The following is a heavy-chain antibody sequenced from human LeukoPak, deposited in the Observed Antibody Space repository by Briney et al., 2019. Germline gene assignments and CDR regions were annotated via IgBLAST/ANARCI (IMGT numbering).Heavy chain of an antibody. Sequence: PSETLSLTCTVSGGSVSRSPYYWGWIRQPPGKGLEWIGNIYYSGSTYYNPSLKSRVTISVDTSKNQFSLKLSSVTAADTAVYYCARGGLIDFDYWGQGTLVTVSS. CDR1: GGSVSRSPYY. D-gene: IGHD3-22*01. CDR2: IYYSGST. J-gene: IGHJ4*02. CDR3: ARGGLIDFDY. V-gene: IGHV4-39*07.